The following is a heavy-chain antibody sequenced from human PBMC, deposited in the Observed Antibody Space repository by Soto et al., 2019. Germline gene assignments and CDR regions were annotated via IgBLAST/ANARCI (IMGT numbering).Heavy chain of an antibody. Sequence: AGGSLRLSCAASGLTFSSYEMNWVRQAPGKGLEWVSAISAGGSNTNYADSVKGRFTISSDNSKNTLYLQMNGLRADDTAVYYWAKEYSTSFDYWGQGTPVTVSS. CDR2: ISAGGSNT. CDR3: AKEYSTSFDY. CDR1: GLTFSSYE. J-gene: IGHJ4*02. D-gene: IGHD6-6*01. V-gene: IGHV3-23*01.